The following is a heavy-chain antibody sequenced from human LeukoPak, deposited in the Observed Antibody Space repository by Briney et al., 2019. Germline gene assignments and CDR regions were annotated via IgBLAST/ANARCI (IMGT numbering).Heavy chain of an antibody. CDR3: ARERRGKTEYYYYGMDV. Sequence: QPGGSLRLSCAASGFTFSSYEMTWVRQAPGKGLEWVSYISSSGSTIYYADSVKGRFTISRDNAKNSLYLQMNSLRAEDTAVYYCARERRGKTEYYYYGMDVWGQGTTVTVSS. V-gene: IGHV3-48*03. CDR2: ISSSGSTI. J-gene: IGHJ6*02. D-gene: IGHD2-21*02. CDR1: GFTFSSYE.